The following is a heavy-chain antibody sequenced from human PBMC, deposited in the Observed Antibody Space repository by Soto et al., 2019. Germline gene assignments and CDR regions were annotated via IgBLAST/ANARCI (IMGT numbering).Heavy chain of an antibody. D-gene: IGHD3-22*01. CDR1: GGTFSSYA. CDR2: IIPIFGTA. Sequence: VKVSCKASGGTFSSYAISWVRQAPGQGLEWMGGIIPIFGTANYAQKFQGRVTITADESTSTAYMELSSLRSEDTAVYYCASEEENYYDSSGYYGVSYWGQGTLVTVSS. V-gene: IGHV1-69*13. J-gene: IGHJ4*02. CDR3: ASEEENYYDSSGYYGVSY.